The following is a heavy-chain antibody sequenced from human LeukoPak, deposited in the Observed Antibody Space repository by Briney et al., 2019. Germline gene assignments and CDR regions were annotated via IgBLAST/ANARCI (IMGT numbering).Heavy chain of an antibody. CDR2: IYHSGST. CDR3: ARDPALWFGEHDAFDI. D-gene: IGHD3-10*01. J-gene: IGHJ3*02. CDR1: GGSISSGGYS. Sequence: SETLSLTCAVFGGSISSGGYSWSWIRQPPGKGLEWIGYIYHSGSTYYNPSLKSRVTISVDRSKNQFSLKLSSVTAADTAVYYCARDPALWFGEHDAFDIWGQGTMVTVSS. V-gene: IGHV4-30-2*01.